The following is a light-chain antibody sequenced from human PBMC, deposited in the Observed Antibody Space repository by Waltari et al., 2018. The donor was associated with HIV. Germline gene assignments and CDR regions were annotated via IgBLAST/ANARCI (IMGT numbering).Light chain of an antibody. V-gene: IGKV1-39*01. Sequence: DIQMTQSPSSLSASVGDRVTITCRASQSISSYLNWYQQKPGKAPKLLIYAASSLQSGVPSRFSGSGFGTDFTLTISSLQPEDFATYYCQQSNSSPCTFGPGTKVDIK. CDR2: AAS. J-gene: IGKJ3*01. CDR1: QSISSY. CDR3: QQSNSSPCT.